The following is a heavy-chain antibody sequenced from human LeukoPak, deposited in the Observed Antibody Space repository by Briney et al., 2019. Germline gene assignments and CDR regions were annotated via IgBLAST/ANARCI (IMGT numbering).Heavy chain of an antibody. CDR2: ISSSSSSYI. CDR1: GFTFSSYS. Sequence: GGSLRLSCAASGFTFSSYSMNWVRQAPGKGLEWVSSISSSSSSYIYYADSVKGRFTISRDNAKNSLYLQMNSLRAEDTAVYYCARDHDTAAGYYYYGMDVWGQGTTVTVSS. CDR3: ARDHDTAAGYYYYGMDV. V-gene: IGHV3-21*01. D-gene: IGHD5-18*01. J-gene: IGHJ6*02.